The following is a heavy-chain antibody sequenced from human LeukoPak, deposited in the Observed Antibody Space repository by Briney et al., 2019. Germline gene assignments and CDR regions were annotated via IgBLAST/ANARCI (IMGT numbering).Heavy chain of an antibody. CDR3: ARDGGYCSGGSCYSSLGPLGV. V-gene: IGHV3-30*04. J-gene: IGHJ6*04. CDR2: ISYDGSNK. D-gene: IGHD2-15*01. CDR1: GFTFSSYA. Sequence: AGGSLRLSCAASGFTFSSYAMHWVRQAPGKGLEWVAVISYDGSNKYYADSVKGRFTISRDNSKNTLYLQMNSLRAEDTAVYYCARDGGYCSGGSCYSSLGPLGVWGKGTTVTVSS.